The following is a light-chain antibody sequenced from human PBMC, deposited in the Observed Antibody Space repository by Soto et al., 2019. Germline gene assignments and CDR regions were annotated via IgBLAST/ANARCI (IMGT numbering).Light chain of an antibody. CDR1: HHIDAW. J-gene: IGKJ4*01. Sequence: IPMTQSPSTLSASVGDRVTITCRATHHIDAWFAWYQQKPGQAPKVLIYKASILESVVPSRFSGSGAGTEFTLTISSLQPDYSASYYCQQHSNFPLTFSGGTKVESK. V-gene: IGKV1-5*03. CDR2: KAS. CDR3: QQHSNFPLT.